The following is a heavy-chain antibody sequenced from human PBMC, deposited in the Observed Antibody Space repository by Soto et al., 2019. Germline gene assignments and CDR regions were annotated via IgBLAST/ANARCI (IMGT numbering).Heavy chain of an antibody. V-gene: IGHV4-59*01. J-gene: IGHJ4*02. Sequence: SETLSLTCTVSGGSISSYYWSWIRQPPGKGLEWIGYIYYSGSTNYNPSLKSRVTISVDTSKNQFSLKLSSVTAADTAVYYCSREGRRAVAEYYFDYWGQGTLVTVSS. D-gene: IGHD6-19*01. CDR1: GGSISSYY. CDR3: SREGRRAVAEYYFDY. CDR2: IYYSGST.